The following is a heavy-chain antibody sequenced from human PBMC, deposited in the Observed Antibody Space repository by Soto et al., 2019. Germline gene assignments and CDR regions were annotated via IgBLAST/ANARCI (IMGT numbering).Heavy chain of an antibody. V-gene: IGHV1-69*13. CDR1: GGTFSSYA. Sequence: SVKVSCKASGGTFSSYAISWVRQAPGQGLEWMGGIIPIFGTANYAQKFQGRVTITADESTSTAYMELSSLRSEDTAVYYCAKGSQWLREFDYWGQGTLVTVSS. CDR2: IIPIFGTA. D-gene: IGHD5-12*01. J-gene: IGHJ4*02. CDR3: AKGSQWLREFDY.